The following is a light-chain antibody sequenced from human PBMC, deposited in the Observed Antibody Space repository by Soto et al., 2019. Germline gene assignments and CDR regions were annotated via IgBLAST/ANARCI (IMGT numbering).Light chain of an antibody. CDR1: QSISTF. Sequence: DIQMTQSPSSLSASVGDRVTITCRASQSISTFLHWYQQKPGKAPKLLISAASSLQSGVPSRFRGSGSGTDFTLTISSLQPEDFATYYCQQSYSTPLTFGGGTKVRSN. V-gene: IGKV1-39*01. CDR2: AAS. J-gene: IGKJ4*01. CDR3: QQSYSTPLT.